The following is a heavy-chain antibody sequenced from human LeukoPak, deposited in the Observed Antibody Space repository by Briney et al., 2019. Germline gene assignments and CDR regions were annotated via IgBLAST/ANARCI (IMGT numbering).Heavy chain of an antibody. Sequence: PGGSLRLSCAASGFTVSSNYMSWVRQAPGKGLEWVSVIYSGGNTYYADSVKGRFTISRDNSKNTLYLQMNSLRAEDTAVYYCAKDPNIIAVAGTFPFWGQGTLVTVSS. V-gene: IGHV3-53*01. D-gene: IGHD6-19*01. CDR2: IYSGGNT. CDR1: GFTVSSNY. J-gene: IGHJ4*02. CDR3: AKDPNIIAVAGTFPF.